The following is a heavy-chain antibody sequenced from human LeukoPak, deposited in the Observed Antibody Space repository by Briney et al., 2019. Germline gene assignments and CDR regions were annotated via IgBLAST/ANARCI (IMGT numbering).Heavy chain of an antibody. CDR3: ARLVWFGGHSGMGV. V-gene: IGHV1-2*02. Sequence: ASVKVSCKASGYTFTGYYMHWVRQAPGQGLEWMGWINPNSGGTNYAQKFQGRVTMTRDTSISTAYMELSRLRSDDTAVYYCARLVWFGGHSGMGVWGKGTTVTISS. CDR1: GYTFTGYY. J-gene: IGHJ6*04. CDR2: INPNSGGT. D-gene: IGHD3-10*01.